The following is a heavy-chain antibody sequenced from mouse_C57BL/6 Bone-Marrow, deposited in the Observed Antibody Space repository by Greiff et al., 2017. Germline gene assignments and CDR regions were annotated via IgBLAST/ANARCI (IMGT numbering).Heavy chain of an antibody. J-gene: IGHJ1*03. D-gene: IGHD1-1*01. CDR2: INYDGSGT. CDR1: GFTFSDYY. V-gene: IGHV5-16*01. CDR3: ARDNYGMYFDV. Sequence: EVQRVESEGGLVQPGSSLKLSCTASGFTFSDYYMAWVRQIPEKGLEWVATINYDGSGTYYLDSLKSRFIISRDNAKNILYLQMSSLKSEDTATYYCARDNYGMYFDVWGTGTTVTVSS.